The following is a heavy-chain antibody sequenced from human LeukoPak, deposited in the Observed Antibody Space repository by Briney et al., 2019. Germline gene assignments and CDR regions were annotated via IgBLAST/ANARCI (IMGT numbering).Heavy chain of an antibody. Sequence: SETLSLTCAVSGGSISSGGYSWSWIRQPPGKGLEWIGYIYHSGSTYYNPSLKSRVTISVDRSKNQFSLKLSSVTAADTAVYYCARDSYYYDSSGYLGFAFDIWGQGTMVTVSS. D-gene: IGHD3-22*01. V-gene: IGHV4-30-2*01. CDR1: GGSISSGGYS. J-gene: IGHJ3*02. CDR3: ARDSYYYDSSGYLGFAFDI. CDR2: IYHSGST.